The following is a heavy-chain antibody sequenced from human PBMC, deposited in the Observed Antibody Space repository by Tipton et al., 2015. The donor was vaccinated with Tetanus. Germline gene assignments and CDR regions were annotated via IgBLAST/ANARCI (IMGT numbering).Heavy chain of an antibody. CDR2: LYTSGSA. J-gene: IGHJ4*02. CDR1: GGSISSYY. CDR3: ARHAGAGATIWGTDY. V-gene: IGHV4-4*07. D-gene: IGHD3-9*01. Sequence: TLSLTCTVSGGSISSYYWTWIRQPAGKGLEWIGRLYTSGSANYNPSLKSRVTMSVDTSKNQFSLELTSVTAADTAVYYCARHAGAGATIWGTDYWGQGTLVTVSS.